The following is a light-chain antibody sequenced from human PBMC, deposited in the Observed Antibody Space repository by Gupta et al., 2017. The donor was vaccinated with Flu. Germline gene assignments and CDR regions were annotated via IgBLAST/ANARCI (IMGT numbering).Light chain of an antibody. CDR1: QSIDDY. CDR3: QQSYSCPYT. Sequence: SIACRASQSIDDYVNCDQQKPGKAPKLLIFGASTLQSGVPSRFSGTAAETDSTLTITRLQPEDFAIYYCQQSYSCPYTFGHGTKVEI. V-gene: IGKV1-39*01. CDR2: GAS. J-gene: IGKJ2*01.